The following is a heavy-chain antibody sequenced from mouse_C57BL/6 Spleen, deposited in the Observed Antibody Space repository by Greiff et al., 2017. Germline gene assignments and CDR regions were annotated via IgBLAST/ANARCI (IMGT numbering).Heavy chain of an antibody. CDR1: GFNITDYY. D-gene: IGHD3-3*01. J-gene: IGHJ1*03. V-gene: IGHV14-2*01. CDR3: AYPGQDRYFDG. Sequence: EVMLVEPGAELVKPGASVKLSCTASGFNITDYYMHWVKQRTEQGLEWIGRIDPEDGETKYAPKFQGKATITADTSSNTAYLQLSSLTSEDTAVYYCAYPGQDRYFDGWGTGTTVTVSS. CDR2: IDPEDGET.